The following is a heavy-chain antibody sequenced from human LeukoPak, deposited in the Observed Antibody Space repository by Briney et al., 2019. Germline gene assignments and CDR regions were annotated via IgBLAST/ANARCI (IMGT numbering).Heavy chain of an antibody. D-gene: IGHD6-13*01. CDR1: GGSINNYF. CDR3: ARRARAEADTSPDNWIDP. J-gene: IGHJ5*02. V-gene: IGHV4-59*08. Sequence: KPSETLSLTCSVSGGSINNYFWNWLRQPQGRGLEWIGHVYYTGSTRYNPSLKSRVFISIDTSMNQFSLKLSSVTAADTAVYYCARRARAEADTSPDNWIDPWGQGTLVTVSS. CDR2: VYYTGST.